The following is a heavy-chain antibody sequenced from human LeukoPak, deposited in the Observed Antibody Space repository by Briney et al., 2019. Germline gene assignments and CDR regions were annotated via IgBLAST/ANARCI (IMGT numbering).Heavy chain of an antibody. D-gene: IGHD2-15*01. CDR1: GLTFRSCG. Sequence: GGSLRLSCEASGLTFRSCGMSWVRRAPGKGLEWISSIGSGGDTAYNADFVKGRFTISRDNSKNMVYLEMKSLKAEDTALYYCTKGGRLSGPFQYWGQGTLVTVAS. J-gene: IGHJ4*02. V-gene: IGHV3-23*01. CDR2: IGSGGDTA. CDR3: TKGGRLSGPFQY.